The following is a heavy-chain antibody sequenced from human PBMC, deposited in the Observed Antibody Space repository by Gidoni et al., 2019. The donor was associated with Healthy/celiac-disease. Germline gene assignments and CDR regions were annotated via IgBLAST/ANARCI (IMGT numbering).Heavy chain of an antibody. CDR2: IYYSGST. Sequence: QVQLQESGPGLVTPSETLSLTCTVSGGSLSSYYWSWIRQPPGKGLEWIGYIYYSGSTNYNPSLKRRVTISVDTSKNPVSLKLSSVTAADTAVYYCARGGAMIVVGQGWFDPWGQGTLVTVSS. CDR3: ARGGAMIVVGQGWFDP. V-gene: IGHV4-59*01. J-gene: IGHJ5*02. CDR1: GGSLSSYY. D-gene: IGHD3-22*01.